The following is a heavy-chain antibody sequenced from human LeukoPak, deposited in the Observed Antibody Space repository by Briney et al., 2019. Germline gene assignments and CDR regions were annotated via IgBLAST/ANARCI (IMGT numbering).Heavy chain of an antibody. J-gene: IGHJ4*02. CDR2: ISAYNGNT. CDR1: GYTFTNYA. V-gene: IGHV1-18*01. Sequence: ASVKVSCKASGYTFTNYAMHWVRQAPGQRLEWMGWISAYNGNTNYAQKLQGRVTMTTDTSTSTAYMELRSLRSDDTAVYYCAREGGGSYPYYFDYWGQGTLVTVSS. D-gene: IGHD1-26*01. CDR3: AREGGGSYPYYFDY.